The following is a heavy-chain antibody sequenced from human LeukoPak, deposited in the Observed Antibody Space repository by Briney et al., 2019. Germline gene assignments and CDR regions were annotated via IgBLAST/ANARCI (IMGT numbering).Heavy chain of an antibody. D-gene: IGHD1-26*01. V-gene: IGHV1-58*01. J-gene: IGHJ3*02. Sequence: SVKVSCKASGFTFTSSTVQWARQARGQRLEWIGWIVVRSDNTNYAQKFQERVTITRDMSTSTAYLELSSLRSEDTAVYYCAAYGSYWAFDIWGQGTMVTVSS. CDR2: IVVRSDNT. CDR1: GFTFTSST. CDR3: AAYGSYWAFDI.